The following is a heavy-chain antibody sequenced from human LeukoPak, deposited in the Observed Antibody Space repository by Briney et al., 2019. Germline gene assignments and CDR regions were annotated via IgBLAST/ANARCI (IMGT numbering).Heavy chain of an antibody. CDR2: IKQDGSEK. J-gene: IGHJ4*02. Sequence: HPGGSLRLSCAASGFTFSSYWMSWVRRAPGKGLEWVANIKQDGSEKYYADSVKGRFTISRDNSKNTLYLQMNSLRAEDTAVYYCAREGYYDSSGYYPPRYYFDYWGQGTLVTVSS. D-gene: IGHD3-22*01. CDR3: AREGYYDSSGYYPPRYYFDY. CDR1: GFTFSSYW. V-gene: IGHV3-7*01.